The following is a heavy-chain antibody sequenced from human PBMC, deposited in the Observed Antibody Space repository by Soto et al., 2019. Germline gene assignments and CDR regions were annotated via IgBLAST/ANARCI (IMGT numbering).Heavy chain of an antibody. Sequence: PSETLSLTCSVSGGSISSGDYYWSWVRQPPQKGLEWIGYIYYSGSTYYNPSLKSRVTISVDTAKNQFSLNLSSVTAADTAVYYCARGNDFWSGYSTLTYYGLDVWGQGTTVTFSS. CDR2: IYYSGST. D-gene: IGHD3-3*01. CDR1: GGSISSGDYY. J-gene: IGHJ6*02. V-gene: IGHV4-30-4*01. CDR3: ARGNDFWSGYSTLTYYGLDV.